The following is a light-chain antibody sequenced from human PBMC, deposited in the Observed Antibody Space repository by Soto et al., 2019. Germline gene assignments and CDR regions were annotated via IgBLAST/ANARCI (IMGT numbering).Light chain of an antibody. J-gene: IGKJ4*01. CDR2: GAS. V-gene: IGKV3-15*01. CDR1: QSVSSN. Sequence: EVLMTQSPATLSVSPGERATLSCGASQSVSSNLAWYQQKPGQAPRLLIYGASTRATSIPARFSGSGSGTEFTLTISSLQSEDFVVYYCQQYNHWPLTFGGGTKVEIK. CDR3: QQYNHWPLT.